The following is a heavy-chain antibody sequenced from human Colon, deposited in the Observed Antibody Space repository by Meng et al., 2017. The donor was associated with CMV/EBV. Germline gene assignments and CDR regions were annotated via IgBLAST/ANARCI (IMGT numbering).Heavy chain of an antibody. V-gene: IGHV3-23*01. D-gene: IGHD2-2*01. CDR2: ISGSGAAT. CDR1: GFGFSTHA. J-gene: IGHJ4*02. Sequence: GGSLRLSCAASGFGFSTHAMTWVRQAPGKGLQWVSTISGSGAATYYADSVKGRFTISRDNSKNTLFLQMNSLRAEDTAVHYCARVSRYCSSNSCPADFWGQGTLVTVSS. CDR3: ARVSRYCSSNSCPADF.